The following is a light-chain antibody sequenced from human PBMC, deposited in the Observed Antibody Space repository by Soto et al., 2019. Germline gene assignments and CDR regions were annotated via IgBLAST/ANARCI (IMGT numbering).Light chain of an antibody. Sequence: QSALTQPASVSGSPGQSITISCSGTTSDVGGYNLFSWYQQHTAKAPKLLIYEGTQRPSGVSSRFSGSKSGNTASLTISGLQAEDEADYYCCSYASRSSYVFGNGTKVTVL. CDR1: TSDVGGYNL. V-gene: IGLV2-23*01. J-gene: IGLJ1*01. CDR3: CSYASRSSYV. CDR2: EGT.